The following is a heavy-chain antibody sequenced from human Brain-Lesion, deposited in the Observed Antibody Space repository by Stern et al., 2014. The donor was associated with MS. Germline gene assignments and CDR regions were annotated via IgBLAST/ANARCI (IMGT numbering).Heavy chain of an antibody. CDR3: ARDITGSSAYFAY. Sequence: EVQLVESGGDLVQPGRSLRLSCAAFGFTFDDYAMHWVRQAPGKGLGWVAGISWNRGTIGYADSVKGRFTTSRDNAYSSLYLQMNSLRPEDTALYYCARDITGSSAYFAYWGQGTLVTVSS. CDR2: ISWNRGTI. D-gene: IGHD1-14*01. V-gene: IGHV3-9*01. CDR1: GFTFDDYA. J-gene: IGHJ4*02.